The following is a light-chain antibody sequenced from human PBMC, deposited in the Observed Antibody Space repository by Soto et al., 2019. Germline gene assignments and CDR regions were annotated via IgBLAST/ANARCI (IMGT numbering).Light chain of an antibody. CDR1: QSVTSS. Sequence: EIVLTQSPATLSLSPGDRATISCRASQSVTSSLAWFQQKPGQAPRLLIDDVSRRATAIPARFSGSGSGTDFTLTISSLEHEDFAVYYCQQRTSWPTFGGGTKVEIK. CDR2: DVS. V-gene: IGKV3-11*01. J-gene: IGKJ4*01. CDR3: QQRTSWPT.